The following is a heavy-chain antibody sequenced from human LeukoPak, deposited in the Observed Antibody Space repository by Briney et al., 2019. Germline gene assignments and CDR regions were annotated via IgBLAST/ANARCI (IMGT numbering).Heavy chain of an antibody. V-gene: IGHV4-38-2*02. D-gene: IGHD4-17*01. CDR3: ARAGYGDSDFDY. J-gene: IGHJ4*02. CDR1: GYSISNSYY. Sequence: SETLSLTCTVSGYSISNSYYWGWIRQPPGKGLEWIGSIYHSGNTYYNPSLKSRVTISVDTSKNQFSLKLSSVTAADTAVYYCARAGYGDSDFDYWGQGTLVTVSS. CDR2: IYHSGNT.